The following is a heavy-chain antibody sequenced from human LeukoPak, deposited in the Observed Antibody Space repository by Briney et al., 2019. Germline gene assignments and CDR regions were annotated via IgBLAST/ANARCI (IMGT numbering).Heavy chain of an antibody. CDR2: IYYSGST. J-gene: IGHJ4*02. D-gene: IGHD3-3*01. CDR1: GGSISSSNW. Sequence: KPSETLSLTCAVSGGSISSSNWWSWIRQPPGKGLEWIGSIYYSGSTYYNPSLKSRVTISVDTSKNQFSLKLSSVTAADTAVYYCARDFKVGVPDYWGQGTLVTVSS. CDR3: ARDFKVGVPDY. V-gene: IGHV4-4*02.